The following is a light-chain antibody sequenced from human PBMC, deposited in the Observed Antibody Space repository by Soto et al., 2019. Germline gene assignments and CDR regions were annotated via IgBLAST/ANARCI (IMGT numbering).Light chain of an antibody. Sequence: QSVLTQPASVSGSPGQSITISCTGTSSDVGGYNYVSWYQQHPGKAPKLMIYEVSNRPSGVSHRFSGSKSGNTASLTISGLRTEDEADYYCAAWDDSLVVFGGGTKLTVL. CDR2: EVS. V-gene: IGLV2-14*01. CDR1: SSDVGGYNY. CDR3: AAWDDSLVV. J-gene: IGLJ2*01.